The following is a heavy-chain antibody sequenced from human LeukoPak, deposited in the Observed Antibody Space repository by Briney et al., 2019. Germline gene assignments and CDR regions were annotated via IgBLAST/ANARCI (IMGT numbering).Heavy chain of an antibody. CDR2: ISYIGSN. CDR3: AGSYHYYMDV. J-gene: IGHJ6*03. Sequence: SETLSLTCTVSGGPISNYYWSWVRQPPGKGLEWIGYISYIGSNKYNPSLKSRVTISEDTSKKQFSLKLSSVTAADTAVYYCAGSYHYYMDVWGKGTTVTVSS. V-gene: IGHV4-59*01. CDR1: GGPISNYY.